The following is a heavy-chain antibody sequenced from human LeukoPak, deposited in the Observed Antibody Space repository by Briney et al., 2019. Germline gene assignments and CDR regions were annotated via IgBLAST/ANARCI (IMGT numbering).Heavy chain of an antibody. CDR3: ARGRPPGSTVPYFDY. J-gene: IGHJ4*02. CDR1: GFTFNNYA. D-gene: IGHD4-17*01. V-gene: IGHV3-30*04. Sequence: GRSLRLSCAASGFTFNNYAMHWVRQAPGKGLDWMAVISYDGRNKYYADSVKGRITISRDNSKNTLYLEMNSLRAEDTALYFCARGRPPGSTVPYFDYWGQGSLVTVSS. CDR2: ISYDGRNK.